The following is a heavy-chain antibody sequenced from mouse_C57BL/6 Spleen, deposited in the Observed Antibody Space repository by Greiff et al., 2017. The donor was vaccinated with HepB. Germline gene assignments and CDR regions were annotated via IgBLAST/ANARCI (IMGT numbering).Heavy chain of an antibody. CDR3: ARAAYYSNYVLSMDC. Sequence: VQLQQPGAELVMPGASVKLSCKASGYTFTSYWMHWVKQRPGQGLEWIGEIDPSDSYTNYNQKFKGKSTLTVDKSSSTAYMQLSSLTSEDSAVYYCARAAYYSNYVLSMDCWGQGTSVTVSS. J-gene: IGHJ4*01. CDR2: IDPSDSYT. CDR1: GYTFTSYW. V-gene: IGHV1-69*01. D-gene: IGHD2-5*01.